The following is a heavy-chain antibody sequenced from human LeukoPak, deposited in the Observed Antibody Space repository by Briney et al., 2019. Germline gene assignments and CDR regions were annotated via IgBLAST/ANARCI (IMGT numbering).Heavy chain of an antibody. V-gene: IGHV4-31*03. Sequence: SETLSLTCTVSGGSISSGGYYWSWLRQHPGKGLEWIGYIYYSGSTYYNPSLKSRVTISVDTSKNQFSLKLSSVTAADTAVYYCARVPDYGDYVGSFDYWGQGTLVTVSS. CDR3: ARVPDYGDYVGSFDY. CDR2: IYYSGST. D-gene: IGHD4-17*01. CDR1: GGSISSGGYY. J-gene: IGHJ4*02.